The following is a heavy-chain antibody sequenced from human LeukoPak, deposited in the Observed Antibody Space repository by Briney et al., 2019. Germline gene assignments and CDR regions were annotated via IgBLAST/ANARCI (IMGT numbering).Heavy chain of an antibody. J-gene: IGHJ4*02. CDR2: ISSSGSTI. CDR1: GFTFSSYS. Sequence: PGGSLRLSCAASGFTFSSYSMNWVRQAPGKGLEWVSYISSSGSTIYYADSVKGRFTISRDNAKNSLFLQMNSLRAEDTAVYYCARETKGVYYDTNYFDYWGQGTLVTVSS. D-gene: IGHD3-22*01. CDR3: ARETKGVYYDTNYFDY. V-gene: IGHV3-48*04.